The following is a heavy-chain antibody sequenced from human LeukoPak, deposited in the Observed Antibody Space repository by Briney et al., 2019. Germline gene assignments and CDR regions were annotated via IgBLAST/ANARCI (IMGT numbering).Heavy chain of an antibody. V-gene: IGHV3-30*04. J-gene: IGHJ4*02. CDR1: GFTFNSYS. CDR3: AREQGQQWRRFDS. CDR2: ISSHGSNK. Sequence: TGRSLRLSCAASGFTFNSYSMHWVRQAPGKGLKWVAVISSHGSNKDYADSVKGRFTISRDNSENTLYLQMDSLTTEDTGVYYCAREQGQQWRRFDSWGQGSPVTVSS. D-gene: IGHD6-19*01.